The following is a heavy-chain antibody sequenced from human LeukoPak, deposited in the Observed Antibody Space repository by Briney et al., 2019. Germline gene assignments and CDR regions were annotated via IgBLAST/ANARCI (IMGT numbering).Heavy chain of an antibody. CDR2: IYYSGST. D-gene: IGHD3-10*01. CDR3: ARGAITMVMGVALDY. J-gene: IGHJ4*02. Sequence: SETLSLTCTVSGGSISSYYWSWIRQPPGKGLEWIGYIYYSGSTNYNPSLKSRVTISVDTSKNQFSLKLSSVTAADTAVYYCARGAITMVMGVALDYWGQGTLVTVSS. V-gene: IGHV4-59*01. CDR1: GGSISSYY.